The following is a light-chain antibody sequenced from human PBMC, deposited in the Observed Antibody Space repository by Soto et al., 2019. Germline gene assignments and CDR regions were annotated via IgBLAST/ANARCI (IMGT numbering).Light chain of an antibody. Sequence: QSALTQPASVSGSPGQSITISCTGSSSDVGTYNYVSWYQQDPSKAPKLMIYEVSNRPSGVSNRFSGSKLGNTASLTISGLQAEDEADYYCSSYTSSRTVVFGGGTKLTVL. J-gene: IGLJ2*01. CDR1: SSDVGTYNY. V-gene: IGLV2-14*01. CDR2: EVS. CDR3: SSYTSSRTVV.